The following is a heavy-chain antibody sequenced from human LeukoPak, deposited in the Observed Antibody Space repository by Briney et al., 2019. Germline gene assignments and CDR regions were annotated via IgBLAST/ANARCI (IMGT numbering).Heavy chain of an antibody. D-gene: IGHD3-22*01. V-gene: IGHV1-2*06. CDR1: VYTFAAHY. CDR2: INPTAGDT. Sequence: ASVKVSCKASVYTFAAHYIRWLRHAPGQGRGYMWLINPTAGDTDFAEKLQGRVPLTRDTSSTTVYMKMTRLTFADTAVYYCARGMYSSSESFDVWGQGTMVVVSS. CDR3: ARGMYSSSESFDV. J-gene: IGHJ3*01.